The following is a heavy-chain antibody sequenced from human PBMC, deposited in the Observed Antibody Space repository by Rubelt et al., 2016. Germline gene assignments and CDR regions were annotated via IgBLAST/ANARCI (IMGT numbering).Heavy chain of an antibody. CDR2: IWYDGSNK. Sequence: GGGVVQPGRSLRLSCAASGFTFSSSGMHWVRQAPGKGLEWVAVIWYDGSNKYYADSVKGRFPIPRDNSKNTLYLQMNSLRVEDNAIYYCASLGVSTTPGRYWGQGTLVTVSS. CDR3: ASLGVSTTPGRY. V-gene: IGHV3-33*01. D-gene: IGHD2-15*01. J-gene: IGHJ4*02. CDR1: GFTFSSSG.